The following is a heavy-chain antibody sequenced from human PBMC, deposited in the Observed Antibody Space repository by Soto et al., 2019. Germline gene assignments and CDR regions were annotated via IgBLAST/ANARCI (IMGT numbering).Heavy chain of an antibody. Sequence: QVQLQESGPGLVKPSGTLSLTCAVSGGSISSSNWWSWVRQPPGKGLGWIGEIYHSGSTNYNPSLKSRVTISVDKSKNQFSLKLSSVTAADTAVYYCASDFTYDYGAPYWYFDLWGRGTLVTVSS. CDR2: IYHSGST. CDR1: GGSISSSNW. CDR3: ASDFTYDYGAPYWYFDL. D-gene: IGHD4-17*01. V-gene: IGHV4-4*02. J-gene: IGHJ2*01.